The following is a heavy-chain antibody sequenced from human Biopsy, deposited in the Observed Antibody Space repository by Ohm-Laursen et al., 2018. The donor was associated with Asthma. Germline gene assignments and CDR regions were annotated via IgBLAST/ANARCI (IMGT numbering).Heavy chain of an antibody. CDR3: ARKAGSCISRTCYSLDF. D-gene: IGHD2-2*01. CDR1: GGTFNTHV. CDR2: VNSVFGTT. Sequence: SVKVSCKSLGGTFNTHVIGWVRQAPGQGLEWMGGVNSVFGTTTYPQKFQDRVTITADDSTSTVYMELSSLRSEDTAVYYCARKAGSCISRTCYSLDFWGQGTLVTVSS. J-gene: IGHJ4*02. V-gene: IGHV1-69*13.